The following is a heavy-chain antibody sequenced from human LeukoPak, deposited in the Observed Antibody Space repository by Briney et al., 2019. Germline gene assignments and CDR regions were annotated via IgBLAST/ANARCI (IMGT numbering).Heavy chain of an antibody. V-gene: IGHV4-59*08. CDR3: ARHDSSSWSVFDY. D-gene: IGHD6-13*01. CDR1: GGSISTYY. Sequence: SETLSPTCTVSGGSISTYYWSWIRQPPGKGLEWIGYIYYTGSTNYNPSLKSRVSISVDTSKNQFSLKLSSVTAADTAVYYCARHDSSSWSVFDYWGQGTLVTVSS. CDR2: IYYTGST. J-gene: IGHJ4*02.